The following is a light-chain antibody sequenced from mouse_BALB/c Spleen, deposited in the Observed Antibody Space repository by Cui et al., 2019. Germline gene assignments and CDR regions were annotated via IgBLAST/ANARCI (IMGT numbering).Light chain of an antibody. CDR2: STS. CDR1: SSVSY. V-gene: IGKV4-80*01. Sequence: QIVPTQSPAIMSAYLGEEITLNCSDSSSVSYMHWYQQKSGTSPKLLIYSTSNLASGVPSRFSGSGSGTFYSLTISSVEAEDAADYYCHQWSSYPWTFGGGTKLEIK. CDR3: HQWSSYPWT. J-gene: IGKJ2*01.